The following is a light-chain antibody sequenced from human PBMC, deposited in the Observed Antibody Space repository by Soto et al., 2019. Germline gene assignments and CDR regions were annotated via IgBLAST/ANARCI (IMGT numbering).Light chain of an antibody. V-gene: IGLV2-8*01. CDR3: LSYAGTADV. CDR2: EVT. J-gene: IGLJ1*01. CDR1: SSDVGGYDY. Sequence: QSVLTQPPSASGSPGQSVTISCTGTSSDVGGYDYVSWYQQYPGKTPKLMIFEVTKRPSGVPDRFSGSKSGNTASLTVSGLQAEYEADYYCLSYAGTADVFGTGTKGTV.